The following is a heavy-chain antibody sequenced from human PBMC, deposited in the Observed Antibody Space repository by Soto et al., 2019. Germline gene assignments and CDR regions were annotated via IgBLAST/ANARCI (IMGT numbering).Heavy chain of an antibody. V-gene: IGHV3-53*01. CDR3: ARGPSSYYYGMDV. Sequence: PVGSLRLSCAASGFTVSSNYMSWVRQAPGKGLEWVSVIYSGGSTYYADSVKGRFTISRDNSKNTLYLQMNSLRAEDTAVYYCARGPSSYYYGMDVWGQGTTVTVSS. CDR2: IYSGGST. CDR1: GFTVSSNY. J-gene: IGHJ6*02.